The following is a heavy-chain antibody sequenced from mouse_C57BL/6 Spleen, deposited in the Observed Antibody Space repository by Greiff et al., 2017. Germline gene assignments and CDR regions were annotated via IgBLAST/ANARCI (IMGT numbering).Heavy chain of an antibody. CDR1: GFTFSSYG. CDR2: ISSGGSYT. Sequence: EVKLVESGGDLVKPGGSLKLSCAASGFTFSSYGMSWVRQTPDKRLEWVATISSGGSYTYYPDSVKGRFTISRDNAKNTLYLQMSSLKSEDTAMYYCARHRPFYGNNWYFDVWGTGTTVTVSS. J-gene: IGHJ1*03. D-gene: IGHD2-10*01. V-gene: IGHV5-6*01. CDR3: ARHRPFYGNNWYFDV.